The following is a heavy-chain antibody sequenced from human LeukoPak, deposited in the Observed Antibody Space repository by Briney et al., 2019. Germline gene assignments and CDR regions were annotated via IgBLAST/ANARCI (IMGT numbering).Heavy chain of an antibody. D-gene: IGHD2-15*01. Sequence: SETLSLTCTVSGGSISSYYWSWIRQPPGKGLEWIGYIYYSGSTNYNPSLKSRVTISVDTSKNQFSLKLSSVTAADTAVYYCARLTSVVVVAATHNWFDPWGQGTLVTVSS. CDR2: IYYSGST. J-gene: IGHJ5*02. CDR3: ARLTSVVVVAATHNWFDP. CDR1: GGSISSYY. V-gene: IGHV4-59*01.